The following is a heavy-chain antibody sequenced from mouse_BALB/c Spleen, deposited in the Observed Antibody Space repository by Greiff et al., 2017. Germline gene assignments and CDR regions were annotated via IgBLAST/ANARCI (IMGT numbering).Heavy chain of an antibody. J-gene: IGHJ2*01. CDR2: ISSGGSYT. CDR3: AREGDYYGYDY. CDR1: GFTFSSYG. V-gene: IGHV5-6*01. D-gene: IGHD1-2*01. Sequence: EVQFVQPGADLVKPGGSLKLSCAASGFTFSSYGMSWVRQTPDKRLEWVATISSGGSYTYFPDSVKGRFTFSRDNAKNTRYLQMSSLKSEDTAMYYCAREGDYYGYDYWGQGTTLTVSS.